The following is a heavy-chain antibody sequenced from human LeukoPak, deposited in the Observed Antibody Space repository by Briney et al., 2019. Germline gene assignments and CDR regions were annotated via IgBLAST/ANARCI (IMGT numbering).Heavy chain of an antibody. Sequence: GGSLRLSCAASGFTFSNYAMSWVRQAPGKGLEGLAVIWYDGSNKYYADSVKGRFTISRDSAKNTLYLQMNSLRAEDTAVYYCASRIPYDSSSYWGQGTLVTVSS. CDR2: IWYDGSNK. J-gene: IGHJ4*02. D-gene: IGHD3-22*01. CDR3: ASRIPYDSSSY. CDR1: GFTFSNYA. V-gene: IGHV3-33*03.